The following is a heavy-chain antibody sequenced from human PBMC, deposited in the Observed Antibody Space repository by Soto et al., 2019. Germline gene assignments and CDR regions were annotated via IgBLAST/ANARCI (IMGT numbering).Heavy chain of an antibody. J-gene: IGHJ4*02. V-gene: IGHV3-64D*06. D-gene: IGHD6-19*01. Sequence: GGSLRLSCSASGFTFSSYAMHWVRQAPGKGLEYVSAISSNGGSTYYADSVKGRFTISRDNSKNTLYLQMSSLRAEDTAVYYCVKDSIRYSSGWYYFDYWGQGTLVTVSS. CDR3: VKDSIRYSSGWYYFDY. CDR2: ISSNGGST. CDR1: GFTFSSYA.